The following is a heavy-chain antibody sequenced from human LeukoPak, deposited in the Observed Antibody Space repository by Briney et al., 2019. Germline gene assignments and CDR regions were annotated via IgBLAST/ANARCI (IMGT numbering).Heavy chain of an antibody. V-gene: IGHV4-59*01. CDR1: GGSISTYY. D-gene: IGHD4-11*01. Sequence: SETLSLTCTVTGGSISTYYWSWIRQPPGKGLEWIGYIYSIGTTSYNPSLKSRVTISVDTSKNQFSLKLNSVTAADTAVYYCARESNYDYYYYGMDVWGQGATVTVSS. J-gene: IGHJ6*02. CDR3: ARESNYDYYYYGMDV. CDR2: IYSIGTT.